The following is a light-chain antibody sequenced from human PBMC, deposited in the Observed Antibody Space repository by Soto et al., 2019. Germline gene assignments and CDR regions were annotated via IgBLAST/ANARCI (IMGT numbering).Light chain of an antibody. CDR2: EGS. CDR1: SSDVGSYNL. V-gene: IGLV2-23*01. Sequence: QSALTQPASVSGSPGQSITISCTGTSSDVGSYNLVSWYQQHPGKAPKLMIYEGSKRPSGVSNRFSGSKSGNTASLTISGLQAEDEANYYRCSNAGSSTVVFGGGTQLTVL. J-gene: IGLJ2*01. CDR3: CSNAGSSTVV.